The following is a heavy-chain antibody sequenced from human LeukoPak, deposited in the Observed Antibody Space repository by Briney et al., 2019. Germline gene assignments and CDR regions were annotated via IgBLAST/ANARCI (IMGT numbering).Heavy chain of an antibody. V-gene: IGHV1-2*02. CDR3: ARGPAAAGVDY. D-gene: IGHD6-13*01. Sequence: ASVKVSCKASGYTFTGYYMHWVRQAPGQGLEWMGWINPNSGGTYFAQKFQGRVTMTRDTSTSTVYMELSSLRPEDTAVYYCARGPAAAGVDYWGQGTLVTVSS. J-gene: IGHJ4*02. CDR2: INPNSGGT. CDR1: GYTFTGYY.